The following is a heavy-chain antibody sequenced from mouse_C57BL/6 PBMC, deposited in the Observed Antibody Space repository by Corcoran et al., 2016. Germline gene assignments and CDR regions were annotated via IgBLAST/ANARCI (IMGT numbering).Heavy chain of an antibody. V-gene: IGHV1-26*01. CDR1: GCTFTDYY. D-gene: IGHD2-14*01. Sequence: EVQLQQSDPELVKPGASVKLSCKASGCTFTDYYMNWVKQSHGKSLEWIGDINPNNGGTSYNQKFKGKATLTVDKSSSTGYMELRSLTSEDSAVYYCARARYVGYYYPMDYCGQGPSVTVSS. CDR3: ARARYVGYYYPMDY. CDR2: INPNNGGT. J-gene: IGHJ4*01.